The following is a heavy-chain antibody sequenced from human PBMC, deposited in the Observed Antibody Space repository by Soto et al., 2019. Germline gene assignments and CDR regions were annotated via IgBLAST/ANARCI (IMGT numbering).Heavy chain of an antibody. V-gene: IGHV1-69*13. CDR1: GGTFSSYA. J-gene: IGHJ6*01. Sequence: SVKVSCKASGGTFSSYAISWVRHAPGQGLEWMGGIIPIFGTANYAQKFQGRVTITADESTSTAYMELSSLRSEDTAVYYCARVRVIVTVDYCYGMDVWGQGTTDTVSS. CDR3: ARVRVIVTVDYCYGMDV. D-gene: IGHD3-9*01. CDR2: IIPIFGTA.